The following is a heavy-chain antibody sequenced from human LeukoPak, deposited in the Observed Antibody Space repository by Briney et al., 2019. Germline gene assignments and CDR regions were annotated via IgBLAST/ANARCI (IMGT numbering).Heavy chain of an antibody. CDR3: ARGAISSGYYYPFDY. V-gene: IGHV1-18*01. CDR2: ISAYNGNT. D-gene: IGHD3-22*01. J-gene: IGHJ4*02. CDR1: GYTFTSYG. Sequence: ASVKVTCKASGYTFTSYGISWVRQAPGQGLEWMGWISAYNGNTNYAQKFQGRVTITADKSTSTAYMELSSLRSEDTAVYYCARGAISSGYYYPFDYWGQGTLVTVSS.